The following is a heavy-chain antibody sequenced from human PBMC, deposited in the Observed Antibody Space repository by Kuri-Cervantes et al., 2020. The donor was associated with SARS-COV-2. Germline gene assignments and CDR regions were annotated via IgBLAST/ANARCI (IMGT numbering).Heavy chain of an antibody. J-gene: IGHJ4*02. CDR1: GFTFDDYA. CDR2: ISWDGGST. Sequence: GESLKISCAASGFTFDDYAMHWVRQAPGKGLEWVSLISWDGGSTYYADSVKGRFTISRDNSKNSLYLQMNSLRAEDTALYYCVKDSNYYGSGSYLDYWGQGTLVTVSS. D-gene: IGHD3-10*01. CDR3: VKDSNYYGSGSYLDY. V-gene: IGHV3-43D*03.